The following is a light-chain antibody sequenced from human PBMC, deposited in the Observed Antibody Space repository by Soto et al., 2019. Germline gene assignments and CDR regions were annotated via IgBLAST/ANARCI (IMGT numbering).Light chain of an antibody. J-gene: IGLJ2*01. CDR1: SSDVGGYNY. CDR3: SSYAGTSVV. CDR2: DVS. V-gene: IGLV2-11*01. Sequence: QSALTQPRSVSGSPGQSVTISCTGTSSDVGGYNYVSWYQHHPGKAPKLIIYDVSKWPSGVPDRFSGSKSGNTASLTISGLQAEDEADYYCSSYAGTSVVFGGGTKLTVL.